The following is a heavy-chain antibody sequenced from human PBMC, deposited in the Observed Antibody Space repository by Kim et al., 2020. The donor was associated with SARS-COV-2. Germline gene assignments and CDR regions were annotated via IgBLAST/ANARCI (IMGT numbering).Heavy chain of an antibody. CDR2: INAGNGNT. CDR1: GYTFTSYA. Sequence: ASVKVSCKASGYTFTSYAMHWVRQAPGQRLEWMGWINAGNGNTKYSQKFQGRVTITRDTSASTAYMELSSLRSEDTAVYYCARDLGGYCSGGSCYLYYYYGMDVWGQGTTVTVSS. D-gene: IGHD2-15*01. J-gene: IGHJ6*02. V-gene: IGHV1-3*01. CDR3: ARDLGGYCSGGSCYLYYYYGMDV.